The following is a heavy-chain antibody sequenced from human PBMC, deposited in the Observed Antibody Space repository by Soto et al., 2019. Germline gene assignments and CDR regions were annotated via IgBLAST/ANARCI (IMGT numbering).Heavy chain of an antibody. J-gene: IGHJ5*02. CDR1: GFTFSTFD. Sequence: EVQLLESGGGLLQPGGSLRLSCVASGFTFSTFDMSWVRQAPGKGLEWVSEISGSNGRTYYADAVNRRFPTSRDNSKNTRQPQMNRLRAEDTAVYYCVKGAWLDVWGQGTLVTVSS. V-gene: IGHV3-23*01. CDR3: VKGAWLDV. CDR2: ISGSNGRT.